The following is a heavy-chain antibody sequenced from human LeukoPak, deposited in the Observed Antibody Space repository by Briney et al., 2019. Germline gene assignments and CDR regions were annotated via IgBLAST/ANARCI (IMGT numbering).Heavy chain of an antibody. CDR1: GDSISSSSSY. D-gene: IGHD2-15*01. J-gene: IGHJ4*02. CDR2: IYYSGST. V-gene: IGHV4-39*02. CDR3: AREIYCSGGSCYYKYFDY. Sequence: SETLSLTCTVSGDSISSSSSYWGWIRQPPGEGLEWIGSIYYSGSTYYNTSLKSRVTISVDTSKNQFSLKLSSVTAADTAVYYCAREIYCSGGSCYYKYFDYWGQGTLVTVSS.